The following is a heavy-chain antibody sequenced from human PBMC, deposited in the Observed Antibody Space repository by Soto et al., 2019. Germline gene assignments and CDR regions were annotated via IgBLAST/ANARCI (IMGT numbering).Heavy chain of an antibody. CDR2: ISVSGDNI. J-gene: IGHJ4*02. V-gene: IGHV3-21*01. CDR1: GVSFNSFN. CDR3: ARDLGLLKSLFDY. D-gene: IGHD3-16*01. Sequence: AGSLRLSCLASGVSFNSFNMNWIRRAPGRGLEWVASISVSGDNIYYGDSVQGRFTISRDNSKRSVFLHVSSLRVEATAVYYCARDLGLLKSLFDYWGQGTMVTVYS.